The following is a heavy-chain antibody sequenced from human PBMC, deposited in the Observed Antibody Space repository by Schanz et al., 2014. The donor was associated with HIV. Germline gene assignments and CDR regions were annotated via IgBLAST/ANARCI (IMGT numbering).Heavy chain of an antibody. Sequence: QVQLQESGPGLVKPSETLSLTCTVTGGSIGNYYWSWVRQTAGKGLEWIGRIHGIGTTTYSPSLAVRVTMSFDVSKNPFSRNLISVTAADTAVYYCARAYCSGGSCFAGYGLDAWGQGTTVIVSS. CDR1: GGSIGNYY. CDR2: IHGIGTT. V-gene: IGHV4-4*07. J-gene: IGHJ6*02. D-gene: IGHD2-15*01. CDR3: ARAYCSGGSCFAGYGLDA.